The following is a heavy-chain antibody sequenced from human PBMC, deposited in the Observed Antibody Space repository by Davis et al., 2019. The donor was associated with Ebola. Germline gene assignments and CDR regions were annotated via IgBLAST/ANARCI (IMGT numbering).Heavy chain of an antibody. J-gene: IGHJ4*02. V-gene: IGHV4-59*11. D-gene: IGHD2-15*01. CDR1: GASISGHY. CDR2: IFHSGST. CDR3: SRGGGSWGDLDY. Sequence: MPSETLSLTCTVSGASISGHYWSWIRQTPGKGLEWIGCIFHSGSTNYNPSLQSRVTILVDTSRNQFSLRVNSVTAADTAIYYCSRGGGSWGDLDYWGQGTLVTVSS.